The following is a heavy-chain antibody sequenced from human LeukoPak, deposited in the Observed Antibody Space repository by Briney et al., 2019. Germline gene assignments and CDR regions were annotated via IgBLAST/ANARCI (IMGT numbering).Heavy chain of an antibody. CDR1: GFIFKTFG. D-gene: IGHD3-10*02. CDR2: IRNDGNNK. J-gene: IGHJ6*03. Sequence: GGSLRLSCAASGFIFKTFGMHWVRQAPGKGLEWVAFIRNDGNNKHYADSVKGRFTISRDNTKNTLYLQMNSLRAEDTAVYYCAREGRKSRGVDLVRKKETGYYYYMDVWGKGTTVTVSS. CDR3: AREGRKSRGVDLVRKKETGYYYYMDV. V-gene: IGHV3-30*02.